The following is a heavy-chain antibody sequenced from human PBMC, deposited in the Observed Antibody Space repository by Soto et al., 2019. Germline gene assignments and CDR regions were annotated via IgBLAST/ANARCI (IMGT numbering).Heavy chain of an antibody. CDR1: GDTFSNYA. CDR3: ARVEIVDTKMLIAWFDR. J-gene: IGHJ5*02. CDR2: ITPRFSTT. Sequence: SVKVSCKTSGDTFSNYAITWVREATGQGLEWMGGITPRFSTTTYAQKFQGRVTITADESSNTAYMEMSSLRSEDTALYYSARVEIVDTKMLIAWFDRWGQGTLVTVST. D-gene: IGHD5-18*01. V-gene: IGHV1-69*13.